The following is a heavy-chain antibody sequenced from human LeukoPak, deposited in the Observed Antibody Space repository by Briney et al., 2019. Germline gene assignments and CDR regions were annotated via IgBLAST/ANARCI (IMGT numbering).Heavy chain of an antibody. J-gene: IGHJ4*02. Sequence: ASVKVSCKASGYIFTGYYMHWVRQAPGQGLEWMGWINPNSGGTNYAQKFQGWVTMTRDTSISTAYMELSRLRSDDTAVYYCARGKFAVVTPPDYWGQGTLVTVSS. D-gene: IGHD4-23*01. V-gene: IGHV1-2*04. CDR2: INPNSGGT. CDR3: ARGKFAVVTPPDY. CDR1: GYIFTGYY.